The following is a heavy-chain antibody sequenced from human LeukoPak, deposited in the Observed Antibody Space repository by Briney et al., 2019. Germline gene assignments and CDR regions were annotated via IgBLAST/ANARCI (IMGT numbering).Heavy chain of an antibody. CDR3: ARLWSRNWFDP. Sequence: SETLSLTCTVSGGSLSSYYWSWIRQPPGKGLEWIGYIYYSGSTNYNPSLKSRVTISVDTSKNQFSLKLSSVTAADTAVYYCARLWSRNWFDPWGQGTLVTVSS. V-gene: IGHV4-59*08. D-gene: IGHD3-10*01. CDR1: GGSLSSYY. CDR2: IYYSGST. J-gene: IGHJ5*02.